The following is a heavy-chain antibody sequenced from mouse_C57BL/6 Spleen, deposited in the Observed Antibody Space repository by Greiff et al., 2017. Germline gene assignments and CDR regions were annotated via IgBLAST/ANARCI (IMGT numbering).Heavy chain of an antibody. CDR2: IDPSDSET. CDR3: ARRGDGSSPYAMDV. CDR1: GYTFTSYW. J-gene: IGHJ4*01. D-gene: IGHD1-1*01. V-gene: IGHV1-52*01. Sequence: QVQLQQSGAELVRPGSSVKLSCTASGYTFTSYWMHWVKQRPIPGLEWIGNIDPSDSETHYNQQFKDKATLTVDKSSSTAFMQLSSLTSEDAAVYYCARRGDGSSPYAMDVWGPGTSVTVSS.